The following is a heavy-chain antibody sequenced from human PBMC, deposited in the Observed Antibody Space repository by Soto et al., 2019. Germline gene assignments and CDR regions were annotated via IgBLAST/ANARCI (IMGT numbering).Heavy chain of an antibody. J-gene: IGHJ6*02. CDR2: IIPMLDSV. D-gene: IGHD3-22*01. V-gene: IGHV1-69*05. CDR3: ARTYHYDSLGKTYFYYGMDV. CDR1: GGNFDNYA. Sequence: QVQLVQSGAEVKRPGSSVKVSCKASGGNFDNYAITWVRQAPGQGLEWMAGIIPMLDSVNYAENFQDRVTITTDESTSTAYREVSGLRSEDTAVYYCARTYHYDSLGKTYFYYGMDVWGQATTVTVSS.